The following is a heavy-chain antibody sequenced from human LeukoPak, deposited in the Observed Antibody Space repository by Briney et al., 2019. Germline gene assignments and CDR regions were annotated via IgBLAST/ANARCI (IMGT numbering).Heavy chain of an antibody. Sequence: PSETLSLTCTVSGGSISSSSYYWGWIRQPPGKGLEWIGSIYYSGSTYYNPSLKSRVTISVDTSKNQFSLKLSSVTAADTAVYYCARDYGDYGYNWFDPWGQETLVTVSS. CDR2: IYYSGST. CDR3: ARDYGDYGYNWFDP. J-gene: IGHJ5*02. V-gene: IGHV4-39*07. D-gene: IGHD4-17*01. CDR1: GGSISSSSYY.